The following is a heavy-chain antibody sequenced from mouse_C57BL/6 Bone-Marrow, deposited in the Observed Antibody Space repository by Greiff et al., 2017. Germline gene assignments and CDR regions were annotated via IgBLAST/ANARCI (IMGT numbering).Heavy chain of an antibody. CDR3: TTCPLYYSNYRYYAMDY. V-gene: IGHV14-4*01. CDR1: GFNIKADY. J-gene: IGHJ4*01. Sequence: EVQLQQSGAELVRPGASVKLSCTASGFNIKADYMHWVKQRPEQGLEWIGWIDPENGDTEYASKFQGKATITADTSSNTAYLQLSSLTSEDTAVYYCTTCPLYYSNYRYYAMDYWGQGTSGTVSS. D-gene: IGHD2-5*01. CDR2: IDPENGDT.